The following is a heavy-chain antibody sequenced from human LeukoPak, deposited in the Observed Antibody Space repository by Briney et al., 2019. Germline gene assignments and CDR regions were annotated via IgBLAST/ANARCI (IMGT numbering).Heavy chain of an antibody. D-gene: IGHD4-23*01. CDR1: GGSVNSYY. J-gene: IGHJ4*02. CDR2: IYSSGST. V-gene: IGHV4-4*07. Sequence: PSETLSLTCTVSGGSVNSYYWSWIRQPAGKGLEWIGRIYSSGSTNYNPSLKSRVSMSVDTSKNQFSLKLTSVTAADTAVYYCARGGKATVVTMWGQGILVTVSS. CDR3: ARGGKATVVTM.